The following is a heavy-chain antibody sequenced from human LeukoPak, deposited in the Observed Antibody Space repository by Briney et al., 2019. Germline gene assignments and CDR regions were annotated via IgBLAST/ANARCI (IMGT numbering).Heavy chain of an antibody. CDR2: IKSKTDGGTT. CDR3: TTEVVMVREADY. Sequence: PGGSLRLSCAASGFTFSNYWMHWVRQAPGKGLEWVGRIKSKTDGGTTDYAAPVKGRFTISRDDSKNTLYLQMNSLKTEDTAVYYCTTEVVMVREADYWGQGTLVTVSS. D-gene: IGHD3-10*01. J-gene: IGHJ4*02. CDR1: GFTFSNYW. V-gene: IGHV3-15*01.